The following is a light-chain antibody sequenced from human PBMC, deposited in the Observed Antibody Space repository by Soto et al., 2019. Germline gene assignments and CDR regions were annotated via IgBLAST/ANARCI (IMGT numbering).Light chain of an antibody. CDR3: GAWESGLSGDV. CDR1: NSNIGNTY. CDR2: ENN. J-gene: IGLJ1*01. Sequence: QSVLTQPPSVSAAPGQKVTISCSGSNSNIGNTYVSWYQQLPGTAPKLLIYENNKRPSGIPDRFSGSKSGTSATLGITGLQTGDEADYYCGAWESGLSGDVFGTGT. V-gene: IGLV1-51*02.